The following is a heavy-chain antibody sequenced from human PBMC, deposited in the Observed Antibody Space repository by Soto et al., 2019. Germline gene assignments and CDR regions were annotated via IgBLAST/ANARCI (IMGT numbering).Heavy chain of an antibody. CDR3: ARGYCISTSCYDAFDI. CDR1: GGTFSSYA. Sequence: GASVKVSCKASGGTFSSYAISWVRQAPGQGLEWMGGIIPIFGTANYAQKFQGRVTITADESTSTAYMELSSLRSEDTAVYYCARGYCISTSCYDAFDIWGQGTMVTVS. V-gene: IGHV1-69*13. CDR2: IIPIFGTA. D-gene: IGHD2-2*01. J-gene: IGHJ3*02.